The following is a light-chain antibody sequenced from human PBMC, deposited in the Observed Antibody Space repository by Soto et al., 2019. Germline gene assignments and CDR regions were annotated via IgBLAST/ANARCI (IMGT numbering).Light chain of an antibody. CDR3: QQYNFYSRT. CDR1: XXXXXX. V-gene: IGKV1-5*03. Sequence: DIQMTQSPSALSASVGETVTITCRASXXXXXXLAWYQQKPGKAPKLLIYKASTLQSGVPSRFXXXXXGXXXXXXXXXXXXDDFATYYCQQYNFYSRTFGQGTKVEVK. J-gene: IGKJ1*01. CDR2: KAS.